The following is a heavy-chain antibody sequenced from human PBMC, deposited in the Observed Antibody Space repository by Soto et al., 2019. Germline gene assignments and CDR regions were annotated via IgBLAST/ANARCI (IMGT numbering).Heavy chain of an antibody. Sequence: GGSLRLSCAASGFTFSSYWMSWVRQAPGKGLEWVANIKQDGSEKYYVDSVKGRFTISRDNAKNSLYLQMNSLRAEDTAVYYCARGRGFYNYGFIRQYYFDYWGQGTLVTVSS. V-gene: IGHV3-7*01. D-gene: IGHD3-22*01. J-gene: IGHJ4*02. CDR3: ARGRGFYNYGFIRQYYFDY. CDR1: GFTFSSYW. CDR2: IKQDGSEK.